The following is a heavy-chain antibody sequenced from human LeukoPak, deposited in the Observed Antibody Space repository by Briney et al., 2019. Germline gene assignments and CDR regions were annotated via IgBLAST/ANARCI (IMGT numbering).Heavy chain of an antibody. CDR3: AMFGEYHLRKNWFDP. Sequence: PGRSLRLSCAASGFTFDDYAMHWVRQAPGKGLEWVSGISWNSGSIGYADSVKGRFTISRDNAKNSLYLQMNSLRAEDTALYYCAMFGEYHLRKNWFDPWGQGTLVTVSS. V-gene: IGHV3-9*01. J-gene: IGHJ5*02. CDR1: GFTFDDYA. CDR2: ISWNSGSI. D-gene: IGHD3-10*02.